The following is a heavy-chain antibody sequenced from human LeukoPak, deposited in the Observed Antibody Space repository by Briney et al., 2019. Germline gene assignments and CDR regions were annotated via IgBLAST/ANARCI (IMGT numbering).Heavy chain of an antibody. J-gene: IGHJ1*01. CDR1: GFTVSGNY. D-gene: IGHD5-24*01. Sequence: GGSLRLSCAASGFTVSGNYMSWVRRALGKGLEWVSVIYSGGITFYSDSVKGRFTISRDNSMNTLSLQMNSLRAEDTAAYYCAGSTNGYNLLHHWGQGTLVTVSS. V-gene: IGHV3-53*01. CDR3: AGSTNGYNLLHH. CDR2: IYSGGIT.